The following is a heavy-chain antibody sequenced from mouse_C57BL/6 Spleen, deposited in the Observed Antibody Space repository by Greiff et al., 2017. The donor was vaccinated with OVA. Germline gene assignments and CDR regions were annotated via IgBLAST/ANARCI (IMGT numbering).Heavy chain of an antibody. CDR1: GFNIKDYY. D-gene: IGHD3-2*02. CDR3: TTGGTAQAPFDY. CDR2: IDPEDGDT. J-gene: IGHJ2*01. Sequence: EVQLQQSGAELVRPGASVKLSCTASGFNIKDYYMHWVKQRPEQGLEWIGRIDPEDGDTEYAPKFQGKATMTADTSSNTAYLQLSSLTSEDTAVYYCTTGGTAQAPFDYWGQGTTLTVSS. V-gene: IGHV14-1*01.